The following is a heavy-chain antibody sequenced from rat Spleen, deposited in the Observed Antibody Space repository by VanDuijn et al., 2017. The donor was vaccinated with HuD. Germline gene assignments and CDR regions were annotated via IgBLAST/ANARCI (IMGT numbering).Heavy chain of an antibody. V-gene: IGHV2-45*01. CDR3: ARGSYCFAY. CDR1: GFSLTNYS. CDR2: MWRSGST. Sequence: QVQLMESGPGLVQPSETLSLTCTVSGFSLTNYSVHWVRQSPGKGLEWVGVMWRSGSTEYNSALKSRLSINKDTSKSQVFLKMSSLKTEDTATYYCARGSYCFAYWGQGTLVTVSS. J-gene: IGHJ3*01.